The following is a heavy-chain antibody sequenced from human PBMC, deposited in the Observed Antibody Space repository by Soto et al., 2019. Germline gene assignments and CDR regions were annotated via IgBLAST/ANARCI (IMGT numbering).Heavy chain of an antibody. D-gene: IGHD3-22*01. CDR1: GGSFSGYY. V-gene: IGHV4-34*01. CDR3: AIDRHSSGYVYYYYGMDV. CDR2: INHSGST. J-gene: IGHJ6*02. Sequence: SETLSLTCAVYGGSFSGYYWSWIRQPPGKGLEWIGEINHSGSTNYNPSLKSRVTISVDTSKNQFSLKLSSVTAADTAVYYCAIDRHSSGYVYYYYGMDVWGQGTTVTVSS.